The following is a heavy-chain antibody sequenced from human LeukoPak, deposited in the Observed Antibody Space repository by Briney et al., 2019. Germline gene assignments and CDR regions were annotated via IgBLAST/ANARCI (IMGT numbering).Heavy chain of an antibody. V-gene: IGHV1-8*01. Sequence: GASVKVSCKASGYTFTSYDINWVRQATGQGLEWMGWMNPNSGNTGYAQKFQGRVTMTRNTSISTAYMELSSLRSEDTAVCYCARWLPSTTYYDYVWGSYPQLYFDPWGQGTLVTVSS. CDR1: GYTFTSYD. CDR2: MNPNSGNT. J-gene: IGHJ5*02. CDR3: ARWLPSTTYYDYVWGSYPQLYFDP. D-gene: IGHD3-16*02.